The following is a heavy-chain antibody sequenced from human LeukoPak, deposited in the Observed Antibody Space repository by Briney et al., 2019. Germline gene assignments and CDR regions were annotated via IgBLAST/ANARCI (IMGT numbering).Heavy chain of an antibody. Sequence: SETLSLTCAVSGGSISSGAYSWTWIRQPPGKGLEWIGSIYYSGSTYYNPSLKSRVTISVDTSKNQFSLKLSSVTAADTAVYYCARIMATINYFDYWGQGTLVTVSS. CDR1: GGSISSGAYS. J-gene: IGHJ4*02. CDR3: ARIMATINYFDY. CDR2: IYYSGST. V-gene: IGHV4-30-2*03. D-gene: IGHD5-24*01.